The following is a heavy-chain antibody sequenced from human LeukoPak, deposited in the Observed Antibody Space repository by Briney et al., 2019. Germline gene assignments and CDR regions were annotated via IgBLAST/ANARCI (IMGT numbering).Heavy chain of an antibody. J-gene: IGHJ6*02. Sequence: GGSLSLSCAASGFTFRSYGMHWVRQAPGKGVEWVAFTSYDGRNKDYADSVKGRFTISRDNSKNTLYPQMDSLRSEDTAVYYCTREVLVRGVRYHGMDVWGQGTTVTVSS. CDR3: TREVLVRGVRYHGMDV. CDR2: TSYDGRNK. V-gene: IGHV3-30*04. D-gene: IGHD3-10*01. CDR1: GFTFRSYG.